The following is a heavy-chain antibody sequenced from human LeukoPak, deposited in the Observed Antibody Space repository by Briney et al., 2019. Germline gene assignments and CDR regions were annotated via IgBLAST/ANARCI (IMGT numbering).Heavy chain of an antibody. D-gene: IGHD5-18*01. CDR3: ARSLSVRAWIQLSPDAFDI. J-gene: IGHJ3*02. Sequence: ASVKVSCKASGYTFTSYGISWVRQAPGQGLEWMGWISAYNGNTNYAQKLQGRVTMTTDTSTSTAYMELRSLRSDDTAVYYCARSLSVRAWIQLSPDAFDIWGQGTMVTVSS. V-gene: IGHV1-18*01. CDR1: GYTFTSYG. CDR2: ISAYNGNT.